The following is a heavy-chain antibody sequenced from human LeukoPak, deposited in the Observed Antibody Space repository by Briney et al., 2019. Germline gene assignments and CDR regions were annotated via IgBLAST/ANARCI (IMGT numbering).Heavy chain of an antibody. Sequence: ASVKVSCKASGYTFTSYAMHWVRQAPGQRLEWMGWINAGNGNTKYSQKFQGRVTISRDTSASTAYMELSSLRSEDTAVYYCARSDSGSFLFDYWGQGTLVTVSS. D-gene: IGHD1-26*01. J-gene: IGHJ4*02. V-gene: IGHV1-3*01. CDR3: ARSDSGSFLFDY. CDR1: GYTFTSYA. CDR2: INAGNGNT.